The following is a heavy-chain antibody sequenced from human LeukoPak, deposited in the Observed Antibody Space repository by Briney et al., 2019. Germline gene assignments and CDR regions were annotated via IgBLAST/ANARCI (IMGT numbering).Heavy chain of an antibody. V-gene: IGHV1-46*01. D-gene: IGHD3-16*02. J-gene: IGHJ4*02. CDR1: GYTFTSYY. CDR3: ATDLIPLTFGGVIVNDY. CDR2: INPSGGST. Sequence: ASVKVSCKASGYTFTSYYMHWVRQAPGQGLEWMGIINPSGGSTSYAQKFQGRVTMTEDTSTDTAYMELSSLRSEDTAVYYCATDLIPLTFGGVIVNDYWGQGTLVTVSS.